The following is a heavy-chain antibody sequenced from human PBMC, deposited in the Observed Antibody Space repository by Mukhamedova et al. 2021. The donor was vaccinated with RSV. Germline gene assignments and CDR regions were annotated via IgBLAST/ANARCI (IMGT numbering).Heavy chain of an antibody. CDR1: FSNYA. J-gene: IGHJ4*02. CDR3: APDPSVAGTFYY. V-gene: IGHV3-23*01. D-gene: IGHD6-19*01. Sequence: FSNYAMSWVRQAPGKGLEWVSSISDSGHNTYSADSVKGRFTISRDNSKNTLYLQMNSLRAEDTAVYYCAPDPSVAGTFYYWGQGT. CDR2: ISDSGHNT.